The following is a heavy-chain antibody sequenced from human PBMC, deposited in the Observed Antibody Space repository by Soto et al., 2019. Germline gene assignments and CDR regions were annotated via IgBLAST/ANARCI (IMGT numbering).Heavy chain of an antibody. CDR3: ARDPQFSLLWGPQWFDP. V-gene: IGHV1-18*01. D-gene: IGHD2-2*01. CDR2: ISAYNGNT. Sequence: GASVKVSCKASGYTFTSYGISWVRQAPGQGLEWMGWISAYNGNTNYAQKLQGRVTMTTDTSTSTAYMELRSLRSDDTAVYYCARDPQFSLLWGPQWFDPWGQGTLVTSPQ. J-gene: IGHJ5*02. CDR1: GYTFTSYG.